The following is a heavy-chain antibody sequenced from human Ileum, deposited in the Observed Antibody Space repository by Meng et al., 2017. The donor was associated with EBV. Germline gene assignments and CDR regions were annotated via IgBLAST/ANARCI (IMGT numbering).Heavy chain of an antibody. CDR1: GDSISSCNRW. D-gene: IGHD3-22*01. V-gene: IGHV4-39*01. CDR2: IYYSGSP. J-gene: IGHJ4*02. CDR3: ARRYYGVPFDN. Sequence: QLPESGPGLVNPSETLSLTCVVSGDSISSCNRWWGWIRQPPGKGLEWVGTIYYSGSPFYNPSLKSRVTISLDTSKNQFSLKVSSVTAADTAVHYCARRYYGVPFDNWGQGTLVTVSS.